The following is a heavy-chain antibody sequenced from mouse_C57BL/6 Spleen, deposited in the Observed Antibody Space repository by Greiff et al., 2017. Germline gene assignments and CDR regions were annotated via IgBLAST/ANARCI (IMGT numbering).Heavy chain of an antibody. CDR3: APYGNYERYYAMDY. CDR2: IDPSDSYT. V-gene: IGHV1-50*01. CDR1: GYTFTSYW. D-gene: IGHD2-10*02. Sequence: QVQLQQPGAELVKPGASVKLSCKASGYTFTSYWMQWVKQRPGQGLEWIGEIDPSDSYTNYNQKFTGKATLTVDTSSSTAYMQLSSLTSEDSAVYYCAPYGNYERYYAMDYWGQGTSVTVSS. J-gene: IGHJ4*01.